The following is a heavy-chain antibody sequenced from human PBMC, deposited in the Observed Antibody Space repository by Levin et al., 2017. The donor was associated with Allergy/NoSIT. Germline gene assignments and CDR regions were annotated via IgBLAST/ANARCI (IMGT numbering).Heavy chain of an antibody. Sequence: SQTLSLTCAISGDSVSSTNAAWAWIRQSPSRGLEWLGRTYYKSKWYSDYAVSVKSRITINPDTSKNQFSLQLNSVTPEDTAVYYCARHDYIWWRPDPIRAFDIWGQGTMVTVSS. J-gene: IGHJ3*02. CDR1: GDSVSSTNAA. CDR2: TYYKSKWYS. CDR3: ARHDYIWWRPDPIRAFDI. D-gene: IGHD3-16*01. V-gene: IGHV6-1*01.